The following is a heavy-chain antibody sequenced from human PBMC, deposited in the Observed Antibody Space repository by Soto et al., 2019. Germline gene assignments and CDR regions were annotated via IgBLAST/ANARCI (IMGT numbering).Heavy chain of an antibody. J-gene: IGHJ4*02. V-gene: IGHV4-30-4*01. CDR1: GGSISSGDYC. CDR3: ARAPRYSSGWFDY. Sequence: QVQLQESGPGLVKPSLTLSLTCTVSGGSISSGDYCWSRIRQPPGKGLEWIGYIYYSGSTYYNPSLKSRVTISVDTSKNQFSLKLSSVTAADTAVYYCARAPRYSSGWFDYWGQGTLVTVSS. CDR2: IYYSGST. D-gene: IGHD6-19*01.